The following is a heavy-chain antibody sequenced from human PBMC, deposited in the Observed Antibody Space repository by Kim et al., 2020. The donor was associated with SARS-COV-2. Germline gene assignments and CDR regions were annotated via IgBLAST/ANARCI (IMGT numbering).Heavy chain of an antibody. D-gene: IGHD3-3*01. CDR1: GFSFNDYW. CDR3: ARGFFRNGFDV. V-gene: IGHV3-74*01. Sequence: GGSLRLSCAASGFSFNDYWINWVRQAPGKGLVWVSRISSVGSSTNYADSVKGRFTMSRDNAENTVYLQMNSLRAEDTADYYCARGFFRNGFDVWGQGTTVTVSS. CDR2: ISSVGSST. J-gene: IGHJ6*02.